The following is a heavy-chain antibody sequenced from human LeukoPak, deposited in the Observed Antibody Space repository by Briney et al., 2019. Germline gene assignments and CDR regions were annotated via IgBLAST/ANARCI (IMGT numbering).Heavy chain of an antibody. CDR3: AKPHKETCYDILTGFDGGWFDP. J-gene: IGHJ5*02. V-gene: IGHV3-33*06. CDR2: IWYDGSNK. CDR1: GFTFRNHA. D-gene: IGHD3-9*01. Sequence: GRSLRLSCAASGFTFRNHAIHWVRQAPGKGLEWVAQIWYDGSNKYYLESVKGRFTISRDNSKNTLYLQMNSLRAEDTAVYYCAKPHKETCYDILTGFDGGWFDPWGQGTLVTVSS.